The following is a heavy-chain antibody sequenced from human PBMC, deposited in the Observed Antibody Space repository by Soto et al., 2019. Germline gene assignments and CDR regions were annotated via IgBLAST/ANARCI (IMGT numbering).Heavy chain of an antibody. CDR2: LSWDGGTT. Sequence: EVQLVESGGVVIQPGGSLRLSCAASGFTFDNYIMYWVRQVPGKGLEWVSLLSWDGGTTYYADSVKGRFTISRDNSKNSLYLHMNSLRTEDTALYYCAKDSGYNSPYYFDYWGQGTLVTVSS. D-gene: IGHD5-12*01. V-gene: IGHV3-43*01. J-gene: IGHJ4*02. CDR1: GFTFDNYI. CDR3: AKDSGYNSPYYFDY.